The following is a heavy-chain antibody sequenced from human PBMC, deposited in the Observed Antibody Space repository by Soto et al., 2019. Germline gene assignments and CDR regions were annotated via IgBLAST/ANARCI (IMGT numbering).Heavy chain of an antibody. Sequence: EEQLVESGGGLVQPGGSLRLSCIASGFSISGYEMDWVRQAPGKGLEWVAHMTSSGNHIHYRDSVKGRFSISRDNAENALYLQMNRLRVDDTAVYYCVTEKTIMYSGYDAFDIWGQGTMVTVS. V-gene: IGHV3-48*03. CDR1: GFSISGYE. D-gene: IGHD5-12*01. J-gene: IGHJ3*02. CDR2: MTSSGNHI. CDR3: VTEKTIMYSGYDAFDI.